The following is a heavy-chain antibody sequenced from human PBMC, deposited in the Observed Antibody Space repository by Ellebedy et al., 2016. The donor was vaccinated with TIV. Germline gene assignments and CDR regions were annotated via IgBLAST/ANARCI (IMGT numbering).Heavy chain of an antibody. Sequence: GESLKISCQASGYTFNSYWIAWVRQMPGKGLEWMGIIEPGDSETRFSPSFQGQVTISVDQSITTAYLHWNSLKVSDTATYYCARLPLGLRGRLLDSWGQGTLVTVSS. CDR2: IEPGDSET. J-gene: IGHJ4*02. D-gene: IGHD2-21*01. CDR1: GYTFNSYW. V-gene: IGHV5-51*01. CDR3: ARLPLGLRGRLLDS.